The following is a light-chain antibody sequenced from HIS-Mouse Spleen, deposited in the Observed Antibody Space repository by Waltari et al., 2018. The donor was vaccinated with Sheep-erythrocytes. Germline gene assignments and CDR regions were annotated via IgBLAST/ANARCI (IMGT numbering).Light chain of an antibody. CDR2: EGS. CDR1: SSDVGSYTL. J-gene: IGLJ3*02. CDR3: CSYAGSSTPWV. Sequence: QSALTQPASASGSPGQSITISCTGTSSDVGSYTLVSWYQQHPGKAPKLMIYEGSKRPSGVSNRFSGSKSGNTASLTISGLQAEDEADYYCCSYAGSSTPWVFGGGTKLTVL. V-gene: IGLV2-23*01.